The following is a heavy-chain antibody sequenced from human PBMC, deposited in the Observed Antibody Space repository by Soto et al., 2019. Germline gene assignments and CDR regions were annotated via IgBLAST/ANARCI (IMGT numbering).Heavy chain of an antibody. J-gene: IGHJ4*02. D-gene: IGHD6-6*01. Sequence: GGSLRLSCAASGFTFNIYAMSWVRQAPGKGLEWVSAISGSGGGTYYADSVKGRFTISRDNSNNTLYLQMSSLRAEDTAVYYCAKRSSSSTFDYWGQGTLVTVSS. CDR1: GFTFNIYA. CDR2: ISGSGGGT. V-gene: IGHV3-23*01. CDR3: AKRSSSSTFDY.